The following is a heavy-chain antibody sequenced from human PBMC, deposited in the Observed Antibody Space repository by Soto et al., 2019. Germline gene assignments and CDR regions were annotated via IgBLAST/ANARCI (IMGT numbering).Heavy chain of an antibody. CDR2: IFHTGTT. Sequence: SETLSLTCAVSGGSITNYYYSWIRQPPGKGLEWIGYIFHTGTTSYNPSLQSRVTLSLDTSQNQFSLRLNSVTAADTAVYFCVRSSIEPRISMYPFDYWGLGTLVTAPQ. CDR3: VRSSIEPRISMYPFDY. D-gene: IGHD6-6*01. J-gene: IGHJ4*02. CDR1: GGSITNYY. V-gene: IGHV4-4*08.